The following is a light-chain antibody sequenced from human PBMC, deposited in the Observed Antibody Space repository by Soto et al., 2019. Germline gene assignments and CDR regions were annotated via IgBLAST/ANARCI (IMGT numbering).Light chain of an antibody. CDR1: QSVSSY. Sequence: MVLTQSPDTLSLSPGERATLSCRASQSVSSYLAWYQQKPGQAPRLLIYDASNRATGIPARFSGSGSGTDFTLTISSLEPEDFAVYYCQQRSNWPTFGQGTKVDIK. CDR3: QQRSNWPT. CDR2: DAS. V-gene: IGKV3-11*01. J-gene: IGKJ1*01.